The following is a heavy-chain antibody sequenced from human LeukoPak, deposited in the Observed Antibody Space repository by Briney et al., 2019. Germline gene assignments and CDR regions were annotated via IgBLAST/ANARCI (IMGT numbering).Heavy chain of an antibody. Sequence: GSLRLSCAASGFTFSSYGMSWVRQAPGKGLEWVSATSGSGGSTYYADSVKGRFTISRDNSKNTLYLQMNSLRAEDTAVYYCARYTTMVKGYFFDYWGQGTLVTVSS. V-gene: IGHV3-23*01. CDR2: TSGSGGST. CDR3: ARYTTMVKGYFFDY. D-gene: IGHD4/OR15-4a*01. CDR1: GFTFSSYG. J-gene: IGHJ4*02.